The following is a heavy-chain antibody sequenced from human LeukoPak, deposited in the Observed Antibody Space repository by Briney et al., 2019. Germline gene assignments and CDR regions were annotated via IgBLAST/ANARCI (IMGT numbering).Heavy chain of an antibody. CDR2: IYYSGST. CDR1: GGSISSSSYY. D-gene: IGHD3-10*01. CDR3: ASQPYGSGRYYFDY. Sequence: SETLSLTCTVSGGSISSSSYYWGWIRQPPGKELEWIGSIYYSGSTYYNPSLKSRVTISVDTSKNQFSLKLSSVTAADTAVYYCASQPYGSGRYYFDYWGQGTLVTVSS. J-gene: IGHJ4*02. V-gene: IGHV4-39*01.